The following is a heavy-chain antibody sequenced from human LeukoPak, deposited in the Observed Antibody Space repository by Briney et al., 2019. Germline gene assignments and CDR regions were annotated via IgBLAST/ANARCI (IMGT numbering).Heavy chain of an antibody. CDR2: ISSNGGST. CDR3: VKEAGGPFDY. J-gene: IGHJ4*02. V-gene: IGHV3-64D*06. CDR1: GFTFSNYA. Sequence: PGGSLILSCSASGFTFSNYAMHRVRQAPGKGLEYVSAISSNGGSTYYADSVKGRFTISRDNSKNTLYLQMSSLRAEDTAVYYCVKEAGGPFDYWGQGILVTVSS. D-gene: IGHD3-10*01.